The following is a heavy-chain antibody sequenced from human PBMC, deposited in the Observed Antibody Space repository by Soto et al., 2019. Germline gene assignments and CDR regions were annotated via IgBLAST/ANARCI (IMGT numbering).Heavy chain of an antibody. D-gene: IGHD2-15*01. J-gene: IGHJ5*02. CDR2: VDHNGCA. V-gene: IGHV4-39*01. Sequence: SGPLSLTCTVSGVSIHNSHSFWAWIRQPPGRGLQFIASVDHNGCAHYNSSLKCRVTSSVATANNQVSSSMRSLAAADTAFYYCGRGVEGATRNTDPDAWGQVILFTVYS. CDR3: GRGVEGATRNTDPDA. CDR1: GVSIHNSHSF.